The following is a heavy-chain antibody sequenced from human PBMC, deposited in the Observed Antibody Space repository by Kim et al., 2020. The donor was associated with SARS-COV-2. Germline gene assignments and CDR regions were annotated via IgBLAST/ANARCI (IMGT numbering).Heavy chain of an antibody. J-gene: IGHJ4*02. CDR3: ARDSPYGSGPFDY. D-gene: IGHD3-10*01. V-gene: IGHV3-21*01. Sequence: YADSVKGRFTISRDNAKNSLYLQMNSLRAEDTAVYYCARDSPYGSGPFDYWGQGTLVTVSS.